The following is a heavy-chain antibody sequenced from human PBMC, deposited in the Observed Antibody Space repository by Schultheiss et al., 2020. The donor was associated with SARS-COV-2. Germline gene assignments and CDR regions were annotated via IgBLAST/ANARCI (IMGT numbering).Heavy chain of an antibody. D-gene: IGHD2-15*01. CDR2: INPSGGT. Sequence: ASVKVSCKASGGTFSSYAISWVRQAPGQGLEWMGIINPSGGTNYAQKFQGRVTMTRDTSISTAYMELSRLRSDDTAVYYCARVGACSGGSCPGWGQGTLVTVSS. CDR1: GGTFSSYA. CDR3: ARVGACSGGSCPG. V-gene: IGHV1-2*02. J-gene: IGHJ4*02.